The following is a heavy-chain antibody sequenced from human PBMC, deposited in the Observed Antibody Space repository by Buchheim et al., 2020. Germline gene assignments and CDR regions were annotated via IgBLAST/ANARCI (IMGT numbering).Heavy chain of an antibody. V-gene: IGHV3-11*01. J-gene: IGHJ2*01. Sequence: QEQLVESGGGLVKPGGSLTLSCAAPLLTFSDYYMGWVRQSPGKVPEFISFISPRYDDINYADSVKGRFTISRDQDKPSLFLQMNSLRAEDTAVYYCARLKRDPWHFDLWGRGTL. CDR1: LLTFSDYY. CDR2: ISPRYDDI. CDR3: ARLKRDPWHFDL.